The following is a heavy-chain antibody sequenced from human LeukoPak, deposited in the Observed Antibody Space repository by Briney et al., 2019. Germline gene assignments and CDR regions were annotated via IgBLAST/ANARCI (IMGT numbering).Heavy chain of an antibody. V-gene: IGHV4-59*01. CDR1: GGSFSDYY. Sequence: PSETLSLTCAVNGGSFSDYYWSWIRQPPGTGLDLIGYIYNSGNTNFNPSLKSRVTISIDTFKNQFYLKLSTVTAADTAVYYCARGSFGDFDYWGEGTRIAFSS. CDR3: ARGSFGDFDY. CDR2: IYNSGNT. D-gene: IGHD3-10*01. J-gene: IGHJ4*02.